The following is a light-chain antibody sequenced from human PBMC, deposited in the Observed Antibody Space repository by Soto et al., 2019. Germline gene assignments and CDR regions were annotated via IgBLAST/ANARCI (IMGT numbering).Light chain of an antibody. CDR1: SSDVGSFNL. Sequence: QSALTQPASVSWSPGQSIAISCTGTSSDVGSFNLVSWYQQHPGKAPKLLIYEVSERPSGVSNRFSGSKSGNTASLTISGLQPEDEADYYCCSYAGSLTVVFGGGTQLT. V-gene: IGLV2-23*02. CDR3: CSYAGSLTVV. CDR2: EVS. J-gene: IGLJ2*01.